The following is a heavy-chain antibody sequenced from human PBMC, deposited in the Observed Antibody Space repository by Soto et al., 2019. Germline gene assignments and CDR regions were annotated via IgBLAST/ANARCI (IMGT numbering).Heavy chain of an antibody. V-gene: IGHV1-69*06. CDR3: ARWEVGARGNYFDY. CDR1: GGTFSRYA. CDR2: IIPIFGTA. J-gene: IGHJ4*02. D-gene: IGHD1-26*01. Sequence: QVQLVQSGAEVKKPGSSVKVSCKASGGTFSRYAISWVRQAPGQGLEWMGGIIPIFGTANYAQKFQGRVTITADKSTSTAYMEMSSLISEDTAVYYCARWEVGARGNYFDYWGQGTLVTVSS.